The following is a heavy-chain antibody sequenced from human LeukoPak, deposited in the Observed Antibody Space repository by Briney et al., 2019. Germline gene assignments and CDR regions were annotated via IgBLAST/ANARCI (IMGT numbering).Heavy chain of an antibody. Sequence: SVKVSCKASGGAFSSYAINWVRQVPGQGLEWMGGIIPIVGVPNNAQKFQGRVTITADKSTSTAYMELSSLRSEDTAVYYCARDQRYYFDSSGSSFDYWGQGTLVTVSS. V-gene: IGHV1-69*10. J-gene: IGHJ4*02. CDR3: ARDQRYYFDSSGSSFDY. D-gene: IGHD3-22*01. CDR2: IIPIVGVP. CDR1: GGAFSSYA.